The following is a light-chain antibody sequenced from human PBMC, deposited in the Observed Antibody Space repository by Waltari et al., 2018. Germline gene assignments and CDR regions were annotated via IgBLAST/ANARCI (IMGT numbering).Light chain of an antibody. V-gene: IGKV1-39*01. CDR1: QSISSY. Sequence: DIQMTQSPSSLSASVGDRVTITCRASQSISSYLNWYQKKPGKAPKLLIYAASGLQSGVPSRFSGSGSGSDFTLTISSLRPEDFATYSCLQVSSFPVTFGGGTKVEV. J-gene: IGKJ4*01. CDR2: AAS. CDR3: LQVSSFPVT.